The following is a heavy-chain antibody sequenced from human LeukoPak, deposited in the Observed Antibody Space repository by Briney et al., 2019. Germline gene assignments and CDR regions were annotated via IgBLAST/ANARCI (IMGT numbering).Heavy chain of an antibody. V-gene: IGHV4-61*02. CDR1: GDSISSGDYY. CDR3: ARTGVAPYYYYYYMDV. J-gene: IGHJ6*03. CDR2: ISSSGST. D-gene: IGHD5-12*01. Sequence: PSETRSLTCTVSGDSISSGDYYWCWIRQPAGKGLEWIGRISSSGSTYYNPSLKSRVTISVDTSKNQFSLKLSSVTAADTAVYYCARTGVAPYYYYYYMDVWGKGTTVTVSS.